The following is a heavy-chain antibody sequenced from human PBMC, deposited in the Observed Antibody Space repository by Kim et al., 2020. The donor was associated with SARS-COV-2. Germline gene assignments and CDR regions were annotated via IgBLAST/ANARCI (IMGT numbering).Heavy chain of an antibody. CDR3: ARDRESYYYGSGLDY. Sequence: DSVKGRFTISRDNAKHSLYLRMNSLRDEDTAVYYCARDRESYYYGSGLDYWGQGTLVTVSS. D-gene: IGHD3-10*01. J-gene: IGHJ4*02. V-gene: IGHV3-48*02.